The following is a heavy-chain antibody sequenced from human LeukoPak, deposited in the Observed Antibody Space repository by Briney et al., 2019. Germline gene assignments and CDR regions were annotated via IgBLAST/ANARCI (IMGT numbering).Heavy chain of an antibody. CDR1: GFTFSTYW. V-gene: IGHV3-7*03. D-gene: IGHD1/OR15-1a*01. CDR2: IKEDGGEQ. Sequence: PGGSLRLSCAASGFTFSTYWMTWVRQTPGKGLEWVANIKEDGGEQNYVDSVKGRFTISRDNSKNTLFLQMNSLRAEDTAVYYCANTKQYAFDIWGQGTMVTVSS. CDR3: ANTKQYAFDI. J-gene: IGHJ3*02.